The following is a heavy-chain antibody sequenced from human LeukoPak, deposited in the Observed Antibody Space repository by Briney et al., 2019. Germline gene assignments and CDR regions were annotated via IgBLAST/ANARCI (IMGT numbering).Heavy chain of an antibody. CDR1: GGSISGYY. CDR3: ARISMRVAGGDY. CDR2: ISYSGST. V-gene: IGHV4-59*01. Sequence: SETLSLTCTVSGGSISGYYWSWIRQPPGKGLEWIGYISYSGSTNYNPSLKSRVTLSVDTSKNQFSLKLTSVTAADTAVYYCARISMRVAGGDYWGQGTLVAVSS. D-gene: IGHD2-15*01. J-gene: IGHJ4*02.